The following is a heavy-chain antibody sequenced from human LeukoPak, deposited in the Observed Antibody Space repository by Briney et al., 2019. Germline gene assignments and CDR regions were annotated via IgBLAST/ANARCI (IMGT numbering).Heavy chain of an antibody. V-gene: IGHV4-4*07. CDR2: IYTSGST. D-gene: IGHD4-11*01. CDR1: GGSISSYY. CDR3: ARGPLYSNYVDY. Sequence: PTETLSLTCTVSGGSISSYYWSWIRQPAGKGLEWIGRIYTSGSTNYNPSLKSRVTMSVDTSKSQFSLKLSSVTAADTAVYYCARGPLYSNYVDYWGQGTLVTVSS. J-gene: IGHJ4*02.